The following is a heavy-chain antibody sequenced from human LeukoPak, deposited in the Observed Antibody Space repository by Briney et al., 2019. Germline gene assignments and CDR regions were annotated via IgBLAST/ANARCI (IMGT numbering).Heavy chain of an antibody. CDR1: GGPISSSSYY. CDR2: VYYSGST. Sequence: PSETLSLTCTVSGGPISSSSYYWGWIRQAPGKGLEWVGSVYYSGSTYYNPSLKSRVTISVDTSKNQFSLKLSSVTAADTAVYYCASIVTYGDSPYYMDVWGKGTTVTISS. CDR3: ASIVTYGDSPYYMDV. D-gene: IGHD4-17*01. V-gene: IGHV4-39*01. J-gene: IGHJ6*03.